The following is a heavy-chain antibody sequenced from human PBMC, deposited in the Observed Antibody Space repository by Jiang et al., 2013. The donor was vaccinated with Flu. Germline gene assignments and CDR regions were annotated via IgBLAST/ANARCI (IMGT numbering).Heavy chain of an antibody. D-gene: IGHD6-19*01. CDR3: ARYSSPYDY. V-gene: IGHV3-23*01. Sequence: VQLLESGGGLVQPGGSLRLSCAASGFTFNIYAMDWVRQAPGKGLEWVSTISGSGDSTSYADSVKGRFTISRDISKNTVYLQMNSLRAEDTSLYYCARYSSPYDYWGQGTLVTVSS. CDR2: ISGSGDST. J-gene: IGHJ4*02. CDR1: GFTFNIYA.